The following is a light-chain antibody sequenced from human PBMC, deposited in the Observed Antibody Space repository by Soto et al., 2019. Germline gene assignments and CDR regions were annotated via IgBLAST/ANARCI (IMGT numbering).Light chain of an antibody. Sequence: DIQMTQSPSSLSASVGDRVTITCRASQGIANNLAWYQQKPGKVPKLLIYAASALQPGVPSRFSGSGSGTDFTLTISSLQPEDVATYYWQNYNSATFTFGGGTKVEIK. J-gene: IGKJ4*01. CDR1: QGIANN. CDR3: QNYNSATFT. CDR2: AAS. V-gene: IGKV1-27*01.